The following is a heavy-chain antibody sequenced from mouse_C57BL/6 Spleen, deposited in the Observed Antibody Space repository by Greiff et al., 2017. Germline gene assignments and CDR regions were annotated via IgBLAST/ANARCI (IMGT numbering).Heavy chain of an antibody. Sequence: ESGPGLVKPSQSLSLTCSVTGYSITSGYYWNWIRQFPGNKLEWMGYISYDGSNNYNPSLKNRISITRDTSKNQFFLKLNSVTTEDTATYYCARGGSNYAMDYWGQGTSVTVSS. D-gene: IGHD1-1*01. CDR1: GYSITSGYY. CDR2: ISYDGSN. CDR3: ARGGSNYAMDY. V-gene: IGHV3-6*01. J-gene: IGHJ4*01.